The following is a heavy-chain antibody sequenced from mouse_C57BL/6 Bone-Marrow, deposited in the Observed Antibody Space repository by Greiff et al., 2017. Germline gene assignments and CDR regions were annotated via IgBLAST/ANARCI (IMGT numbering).Heavy chain of an antibody. CDR3: ARAPDFYYFDY. V-gene: IGHV5-4*03. J-gene: IGHJ2*01. CDR2: ISDGGSYT. Sequence: EVKLVESGGGLVQPGGSLKLSCAASGFTFSSYAMSWVRQTPEKRLEWVATISDGGSYTYYPDNVKGRFTISRDNAKNNLYLQMSHLKSEDTAMYYCARAPDFYYFDYWGQGTTLTVSS. CDR1: GFTFSSYA.